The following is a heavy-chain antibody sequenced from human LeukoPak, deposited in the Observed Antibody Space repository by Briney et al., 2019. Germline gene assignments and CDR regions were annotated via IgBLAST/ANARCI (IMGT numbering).Heavy chain of an antibody. V-gene: IGHV4-39*07. CDR1: GGSISSSCYY. D-gene: IGHD3-10*01. J-gene: IGHJ4*02. CDR2: IYYSGST. CDR3: ARDGSMVRGVIGY. Sequence: PSETLSLTCTVSGGSISSSCYYWGWIRQPPGKGLEWIGSIYYSGSTYYNPSLKSRVTISVDTSKNQFSLKLSSVTASDTAVYYCARDGSMVRGVIGYWGQGTLVTVSS.